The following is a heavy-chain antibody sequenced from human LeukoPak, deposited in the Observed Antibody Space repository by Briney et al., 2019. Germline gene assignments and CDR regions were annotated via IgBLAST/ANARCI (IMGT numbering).Heavy chain of an antibody. Sequence: SETLSLTCSVSGGSISSVDYYWSWIRQPPGKGLEWIGYIYPSGRTYYNPSLTSRVTISVDTSENQFSLKLTSVTTADTAVYYCARVGGGLRSHFDYWGQGTLVTVSS. D-gene: IGHD5-12*01. V-gene: IGHV4-30-4*01. CDR3: ARVGGGLRSHFDY. CDR2: IYPSGRT. J-gene: IGHJ4*02. CDR1: GGSISSVDYY.